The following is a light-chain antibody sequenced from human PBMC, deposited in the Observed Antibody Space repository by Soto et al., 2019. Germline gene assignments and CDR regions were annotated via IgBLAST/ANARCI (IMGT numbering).Light chain of an antibody. CDR1: QSVSSN. V-gene: IGKV3-15*01. Sequence: EIVITQSPSTLSVSPGERATLSCRASQSVSSNLAWYQQKAGQAPRLLMYGASTRATGIPARFSGSGSGTEFALTISSLQSEDFAVYYCQQYNNWPTWTLGQGTKVDIK. CDR3: QQYNNWPTWT. CDR2: GAS. J-gene: IGKJ1*01.